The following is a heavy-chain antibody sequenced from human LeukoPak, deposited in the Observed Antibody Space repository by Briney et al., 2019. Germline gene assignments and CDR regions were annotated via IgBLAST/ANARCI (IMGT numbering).Heavy chain of an antibody. CDR3: ARLPRVHFDS. V-gene: IGHV1-2*02. CDR2: INPNRGGT. CDR1: GYTFIGYH. J-gene: IGHJ4*02. D-gene: IGHD2-8*01. Sequence: ASVKVSCRASGYTFIGYHIHWVRQAPGQGLEWMGWINPNRGGTNLAQKFQGRVIMTRDTSISTAYMEVTRLRSDDTAIYYCARLPRVHFDSWGQGTLVTVSS.